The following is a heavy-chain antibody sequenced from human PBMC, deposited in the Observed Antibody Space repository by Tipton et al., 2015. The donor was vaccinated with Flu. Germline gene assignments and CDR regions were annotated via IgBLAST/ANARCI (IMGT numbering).Heavy chain of an antibody. CDR1: GSSISSYY. CDR3: ARELNYGMDV. CDR2: IYYSGST. V-gene: IGHV4-59*01. Sequence: LRLSCTVSGSSISSYYWSWIRQPPGKGLEWIGYIYYSGSTNYNPSLKSRVTISVDTSKNQFSLKLSSVTAADTAVYYCARELNYGMDVWGQGTTVTVSS. J-gene: IGHJ6*02.